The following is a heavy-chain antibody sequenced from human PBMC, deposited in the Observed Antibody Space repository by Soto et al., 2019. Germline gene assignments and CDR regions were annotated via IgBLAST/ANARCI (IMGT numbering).Heavy chain of an antibody. V-gene: IGHV1-18*01. CDR1: GYTFTSYG. CDR2: ISAYNGNT. J-gene: IGHJ5*02. D-gene: IGHD3-22*01. CDR3: ARVESSGFYNWFDP. Sequence: GASVKVSCKASGYTFTSYGISCVRQAPGQGLEWMGWISAYNGNTNYAQKLQGRVTMTTDTSTSTAYMELRSLRSDDTAVYYCARVESSGFYNWFDPWGQGTLVTVSS.